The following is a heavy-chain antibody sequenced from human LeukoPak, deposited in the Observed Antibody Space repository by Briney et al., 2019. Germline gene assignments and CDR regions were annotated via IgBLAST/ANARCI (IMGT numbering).Heavy chain of an antibody. CDR1: GYSISSGYY. V-gene: IGHV4-38-2*02. J-gene: IGHJ6*03. Sequence: SETLSLTCTVSGYSISSGYYWGWIRQPPGKGLEWIGSIYHSGSTNYNPSLKSRVTISVDTSKNQFSLKLSSVTAADTAVYYCARKRNYYDSYYYMDVWGKGTTVTVSS. CDR3: ARKRNYYDSYYYMDV. CDR2: IYHSGST. D-gene: IGHD3-22*01.